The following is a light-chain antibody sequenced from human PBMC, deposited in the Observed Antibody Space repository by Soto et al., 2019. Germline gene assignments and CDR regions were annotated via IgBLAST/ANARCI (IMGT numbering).Light chain of an antibody. Sequence: DIQMTQSPSTLSASVGDRVTITCRASQSISSWLAWYQQKPGKAPQLLXXQASSLQSGVPSMFSGSGSGTDFTLXXESLQLADFATYYCQQSHSSPLTFGGGTKVDIK. CDR1: QSISSW. J-gene: IGKJ4*01. CDR3: QQSHSSPLT. CDR2: QAS. V-gene: IGKV1-5*03.